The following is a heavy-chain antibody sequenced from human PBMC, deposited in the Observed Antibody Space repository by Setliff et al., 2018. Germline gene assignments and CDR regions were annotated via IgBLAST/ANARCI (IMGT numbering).Heavy chain of an antibody. Sequence: SETLSLTCSVSGGSISSSYWTWIRQPPGKGLEWIGYIYSSGSSNYNPSLKSRVTISVDTSKNQFSLRLSSVTAADTALYYCARSPSSGAYWNPRPFYSDYWARGTLVTVS. D-gene: IGHD1-26*01. CDR2: IYSSGSS. V-gene: IGHV4-59*08. CDR3: ARSPSSGAYWNPRPFYSDY. CDR1: GGSISSSY. J-gene: IGHJ4*02.